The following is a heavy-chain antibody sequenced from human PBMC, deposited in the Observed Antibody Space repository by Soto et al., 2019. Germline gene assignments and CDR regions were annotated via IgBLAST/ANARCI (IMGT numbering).Heavy chain of an antibody. V-gene: IGHV4-59*01. Sequence: SETLSLTCSVSGGSMSEYFWSWIRQSPGKGLEWIGYIYYLGSTDYNPSLKSRVTIPVDTSKRQFSLRLTSVTAADTAVYYCARDGYDGSGSPYPAYWGPGTQVTV. D-gene: IGHD3-10*01. CDR3: ARDGYDGSGSPYPAY. CDR2: IYYLGST. J-gene: IGHJ4*02. CDR1: GGSMSEYF.